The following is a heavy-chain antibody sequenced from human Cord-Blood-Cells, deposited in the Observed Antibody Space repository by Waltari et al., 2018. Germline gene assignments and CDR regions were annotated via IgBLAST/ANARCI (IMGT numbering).Heavy chain of an antibody. D-gene: IGHD6-19*01. CDR3: ARDRYSSGFDY. CDR1: GFTFSSYW. V-gene: IGHV3-7*01. Sequence: EVQLVESGGGLVQPGGSLRLSCAASGFTFSSYWMSWVRQAPGKGLERVANRKQNGSEKYHGDCVKCLFTISRDNAKNSVYLQMNSLRAEDTAVYYCARDRYSSGFDYWGQGTLVTVSS. J-gene: IGHJ4*02. CDR2: RKQNGSEK.